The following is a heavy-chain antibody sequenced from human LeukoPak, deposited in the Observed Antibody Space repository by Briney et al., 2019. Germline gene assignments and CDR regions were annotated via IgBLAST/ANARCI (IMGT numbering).Heavy chain of an antibody. J-gene: IGHJ6*02. CDR2: INPNSGGT. V-gene: IGHV1-2*02. CDR3: ARAGAPVGNSGWYRSTHYYYYYYGMDV. D-gene: IGHD6-19*01. Sequence: ASVKVSCKASGYTFTGYYMHWVRQAPGQGLEWMGWINPNSGGTNYAQKFQGRVTMTRDTSISTAYMELSRLRSDDTAVYYCARAGAPVGNSGWYRSTHYYYYYYGMDVWGQGTTVTVSS. CDR1: GYTFTGYY.